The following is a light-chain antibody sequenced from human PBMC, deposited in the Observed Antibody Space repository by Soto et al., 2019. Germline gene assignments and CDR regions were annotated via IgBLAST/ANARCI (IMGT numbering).Light chain of an antibody. V-gene: IGKV1-6*01. CDR3: LQDYNYPLT. J-gene: IGKJ1*01. Sequence: AIQMTQSPSSLSASVEDGVTITCRASHGIRNDLGWYQQKPGKAPKLLIYAASSLQSGVPSRFSGSGSGTDFTLTISSLQPEDFATYYCLQDYNYPLTFGQGTKVEIK. CDR1: HGIRND. CDR2: AAS.